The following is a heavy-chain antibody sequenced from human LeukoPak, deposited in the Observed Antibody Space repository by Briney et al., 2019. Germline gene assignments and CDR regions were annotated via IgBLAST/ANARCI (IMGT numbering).Heavy chain of an antibody. J-gene: IGHJ3*02. CDR3: VREVGAPGSFDI. CDR2: ISRDGTVT. V-gene: IGHV3-74*01. Sequence: PGGSLRLSCVGSQFSFTNNWMHWARQVPGKGLMWVSRISRDGTVTDYADSVKGRFAISRDNAKNTLYLEMNSLRGEDTGLFYCVREVGAPGSFDIWGQGTLVTVSS. D-gene: IGHD1-26*01. CDR1: QFSFTNNW.